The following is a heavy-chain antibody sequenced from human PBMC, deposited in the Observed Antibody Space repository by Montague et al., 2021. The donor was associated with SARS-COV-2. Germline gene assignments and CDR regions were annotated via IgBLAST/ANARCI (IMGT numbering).Heavy chain of an antibody. CDR2: INHSGSA. V-gene: IGHV4-34*01. Sequence: SETLSLTCAVYGGSFSGYCWSWIRQPPGKGLEWIGEINHSGSANYNPSLKRRVTISVDTSKNQFSLELNSVTAADTAVYYCARVGEEVVPAPILGVGWYYSYYYMDVWGEGATVTVSS. D-gene: IGHD2-2*01. CDR1: GGSFSGYC. CDR3: ARVGEEVVPAPILGVGWYYSYYYMDV. J-gene: IGHJ6*03.